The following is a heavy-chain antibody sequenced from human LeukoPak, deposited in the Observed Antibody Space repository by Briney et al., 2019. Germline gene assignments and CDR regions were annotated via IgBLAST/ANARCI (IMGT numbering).Heavy chain of an antibody. D-gene: IGHD3-22*01. CDR2: ISNDGGGT. V-gene: IGHV3-23*01. Sequence: GGSLRLSCAASGFIFNNYGLIWVRQAPGKGLEWVSAISNDGGGTTYADFVKGRFTISRDNSRNTLFLQMNNLRGDDTALYYCAKGGSGYFLDLWGQGTLVTVSS. J-gene: IGHJ5*02. CDR1: GFIFNNYG. CDR3: AKGGSGYFLDL.